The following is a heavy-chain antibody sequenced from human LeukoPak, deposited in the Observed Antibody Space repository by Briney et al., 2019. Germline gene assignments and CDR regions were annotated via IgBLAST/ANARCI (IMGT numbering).Heavy chain of an antibody. CDR1: GYTFTNYG. J-gene: IGHJ4*02. V-gene: IGHV1-18*04. CDR2: VSGNNGHT. Sequence: ASVKVSCKASGYTFTNYGITWVRQAPGQGLEWMGWVSGNNGHTKYAQTLQGRVTMTTDTSTNTAYMELRSLRSDDTAVYYCARGHLLSLDYWGQGTPVTVSS. CDR3: ARGHLLSLDY.